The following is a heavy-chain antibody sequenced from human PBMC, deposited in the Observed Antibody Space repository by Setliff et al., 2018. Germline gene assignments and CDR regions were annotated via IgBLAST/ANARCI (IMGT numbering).Heavy chain of an antibody. CDR3: TRARGYSYGPFDY. V-gene: IGHV3-7*04. Sequence: PGGSLRLSCAATGFNFRTYWMSWVRQAPGKGLEWVANIKQDGSEKYYVDSVKGRFTSSRDNAKNSLYLQMNSLRADDTAVYYCTRARGYSYGPFDYWGQGTLVTVS. CDR2: IKQDGSEK. CDR1: GFNFRTYW. D-gene: IGHD5-18*01. J-gene: IGHJ4*02.